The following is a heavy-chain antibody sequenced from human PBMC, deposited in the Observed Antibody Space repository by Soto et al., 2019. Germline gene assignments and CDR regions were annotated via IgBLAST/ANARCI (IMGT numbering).Heavy chain of an antibody. CDR1: GVTFSSYA. D-gene: IGHD3-3*01. CDR3: ARGARITIFGVAPGYYYYGMDV. J-gene: IGHJ6*02. CDR2: IIPIFGTA. V-gene: IGHV1-69*13. Sequence: SVKVSCKASGVTFSSYAISWVRQAPGQGLEWMGGIIPIFGTANYAQKFQGRVTITADESTSTAYMELSSLRSEDTAVYYCARGARITIFGVAPGYYYYGMDVWG.